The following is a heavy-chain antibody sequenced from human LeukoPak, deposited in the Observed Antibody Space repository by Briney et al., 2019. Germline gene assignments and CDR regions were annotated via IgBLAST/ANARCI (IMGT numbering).Heavy chain of an antibody. Sequence: ASVKVSCKASGYTFTSYGISWVRQAPGQGLEWMGWISAYNGNTNYAQKLQGRVTMTTDTSTSTAYMELRSLRSDDTAVYYCARDPYPRREETQLVLRFDYWGQGTLVTVSS. CDR1: GYTFTSYG. V-gene: IGHV1-18*01. CDR3: ARDPYPRREETQLVLRFDY. J-gene: IGHJ4*02. D-gene: IGHD6-6*01. CDR2: ISAYNGNT.